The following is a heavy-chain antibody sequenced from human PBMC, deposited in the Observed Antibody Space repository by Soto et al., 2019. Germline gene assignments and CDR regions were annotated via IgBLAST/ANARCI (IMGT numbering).Heavy chain of an antibody. D-gene: IGHD3-16*01. V-gene: IGHV4-4*09. Sequence: SETLSLTCTVSGGSISSYYWSWIRQPPGKGLELIGYIFSSGTTYYNPSLKSRLTMSLDASQNQFSLKLNSLTDADTAVYFCARVPSPFDYYYAMDVWGQGTTVTVSS. CDR1: GGSISSYY. J-gene: IGHJ6*02. CDR3: ARVPSPFDYYYAMDV. CDR2: IFSSGTT.